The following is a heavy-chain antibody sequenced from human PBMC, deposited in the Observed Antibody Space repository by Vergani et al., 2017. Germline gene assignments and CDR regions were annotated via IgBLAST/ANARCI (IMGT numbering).Heavy chain of an antibody. D-gene: IGHD1-1*01. CDR2: IWYDGSNK. V-gene: IGHV3-33*01. J-gene: IGHJ5*01. CDR1: GLTFSSHG. CDR3: ARWGNEKRLDS. Sequence: QVQLVESEGGVVQPGRSLTLSCVASGLTFSSHGMHWVRQAPGKGLEWVAVIWYDGSNKYYGDSVKGRFTISRDNSKNTLYLQMNSLRVEDTAVYYCARWGNEKRLDSWGQGTLVTVS.